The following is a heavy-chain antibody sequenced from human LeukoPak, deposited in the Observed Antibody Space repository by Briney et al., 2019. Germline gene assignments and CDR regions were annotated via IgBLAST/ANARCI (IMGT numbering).Heavy chain of an antibody. J-gene: IGHJ4*02. CDR1: GFTFSSYS. V-gene: IGHV3-33*08. D-gene: IGHD1-26*01. CDR2: IWFDGSNK. Sequence: GGSLRLSCAASGFTFSSYSMNWVRQAPGKGLEWVSVIWFDGSNKYYADSVRGRFTISRDNSKNTLYLQMNSLRAEDTAVYYCARVLSGSGSYKELDYWGQGTLVTVSS. CDR3: ARVLSGSGSYKELDY.